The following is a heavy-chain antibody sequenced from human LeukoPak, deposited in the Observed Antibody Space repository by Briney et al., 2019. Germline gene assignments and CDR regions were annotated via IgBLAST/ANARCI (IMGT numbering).Heavy chain of an antibody. CDR2: VSTYRGNT. J-gene: IGHJ6*02. Sequence: ASVKVSCKASGYTFSDFGINWVRQAPGQGLEWLGWVSTYRGNTKYAQNVQGRVTMTTDTFTSTAYMELRSLRSDDTAVYYCARYCSSSSCVPFYYYFGMDVWGQGTTVTVSS. V-gene: IGHV1-18*01. CDR1: GYTFSDFG. CDR3: ARYCSSSSCVPFYYYFGMDV. D-gene: IGHD2-2*01.